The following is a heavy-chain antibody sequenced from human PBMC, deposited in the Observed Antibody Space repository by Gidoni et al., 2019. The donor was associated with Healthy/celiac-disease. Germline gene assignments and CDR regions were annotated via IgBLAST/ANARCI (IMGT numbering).Heavy chain of an antibody. CDR1: GFPFGSSS. CDR2: ISSSSSYI. V-gene: IGHV3-21*01. D-gene: IGHD6-13*01. J-gene: IGHJ5*02. Sequence: EVQLVESGGGLVKPGGSLRLSCAASGFPFGSSSMNWVRQSPGKGLEWVSSISSSSSYIYYADSVKGRFTISRDNAKNSLYLQMNSLRAEDTAVYYCARDPKQLVPSSWFDPWGQGTLVTVSS. CDR3: ARDPKQLVPSSWFDP.